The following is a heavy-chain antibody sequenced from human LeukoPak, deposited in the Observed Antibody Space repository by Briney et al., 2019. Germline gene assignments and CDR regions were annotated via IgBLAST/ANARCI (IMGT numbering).Heavy chain of an antibody. CDR1: GLSVSSYY. CDR2: IYRDGSS. CDR3: ARSFYDILIGYYQYFDY. Sequence: PGGSLRLSCVASGLSVSSYYMSWVRQAPGKGLEWVSVIYRDGSSYYAESVKGRFTISRDNSKNTLYIQMNSLRAEDTAVYYCARSFYDILIGYYQYFDYWGQGTLVTVSS. V-gene: IGHV3-66*01. J-gene: IGHJ4*02. D-gene: IGHD3-9*01.